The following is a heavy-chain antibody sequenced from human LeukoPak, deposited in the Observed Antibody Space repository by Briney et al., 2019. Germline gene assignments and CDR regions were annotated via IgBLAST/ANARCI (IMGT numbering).Heavy chain of an antibody. Sequence: KASETLSLTCAVYGGSFSGYYWSWIRQPPGKGLEWIGEINHSGSTNYNPSLKGRVTISVDSSKNQFSLKLSSVTAADTAVYYCARRKYYDFWSGQAVDYWGQGTLVTVSS. CDR1: GGSFSGYY. V-gene: IGHV4-34*01. CDR3: ARRKYYDFWSGQAVDY. D-gene: IGHD3-3*01. J-gene: IGHJ4*02. CDR2: INHSGST.